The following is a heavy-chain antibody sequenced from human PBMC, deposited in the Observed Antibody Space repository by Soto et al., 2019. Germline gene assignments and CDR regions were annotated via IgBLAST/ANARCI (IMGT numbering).Heavy chain of an antibody. CDR2: INPSGGST. J-gene: IGHJ6*02. CDR3: AREWDIVVVPAASYYYGMDV. D-gene: IGHD2-2*01. V-gene: IGHV1-46*01. CDR1: GYTFTSYY. Sequence: ASVKVSCKASGYTFTSYYMHWVRQAPGQGLECMGIINPSGGSTSYAQKFQGRVTMTRDTSTSTVYMELSSLRSEDTAVYYCAREWDIVVVPAASYYYGMDVWRQGTTVTVSS.